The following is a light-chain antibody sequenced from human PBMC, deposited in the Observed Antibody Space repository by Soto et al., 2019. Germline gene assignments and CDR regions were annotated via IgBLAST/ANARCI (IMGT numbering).Light chain of an antibody. CDR1: QGISSW. V-gene: IGKV1-12*01. Sequence: DIQLTQSPSSVSASVGDRVTITCRASQGISSWLAWYQQKPGMPPKLLIYGASTLQGGVPARFSGSGSGTDFALTISSLQPEDVATYSCQQANSFPYSFGQGTKREIK. J-gene: IGKJ2*03. CDR2: GAS. CDR3: QQANSFPYS.